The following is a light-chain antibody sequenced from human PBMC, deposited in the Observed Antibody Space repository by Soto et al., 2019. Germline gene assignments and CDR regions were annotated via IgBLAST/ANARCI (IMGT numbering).Light chain of an antibody. CDR1: QSIGLA. V-gene: IGKV3-11*01. Sequence: EIVLTQSPATLSFSPGERATLSCRSSQSIGLAIAWYQHKPGQAPRLLIFDASQRATGIPARFRGSGSGTDFTLSIRSLEPEDFAVYYCQQRTDRPPWTFGQGTTGDIK. CDR2: DAS. CDR3: QQRTDRPPWT. J-gene: IGKJ1*01.